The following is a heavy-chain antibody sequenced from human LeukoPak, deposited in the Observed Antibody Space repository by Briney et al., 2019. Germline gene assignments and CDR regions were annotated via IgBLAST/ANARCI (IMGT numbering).Heavy chain of an antibody. J-gene: IGHJ4*02. CDR1: GYTFTSYD. D-gene: IGHD2-21*02. CDR2: INAGNGNT. Sequence: ASVKVSCKASGYTFTSYDINWVRQATGQRLEWMGWINAGNGNTKYSQKFQGRVTITRDTSASTAYMELSSLRSEDTAVYYCARAVSVVTATPGYWGQGTLVTVSS. CDR3: ARAVSVVTATPGY. V-gene: IGHV1-3*01.